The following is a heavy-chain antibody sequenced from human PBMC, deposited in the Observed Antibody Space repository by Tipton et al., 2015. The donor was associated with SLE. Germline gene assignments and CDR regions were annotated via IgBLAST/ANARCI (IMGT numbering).Heavy chain of an antibody. D-gene: IGHD1-1*01. CDR3: ARQSVQPRGDYFDY. V-gene: IGHV4-61*09. J-gene: IGHJ4*02. CDR2: VYTAGAT. CDR1: GASISRGSYF. Sequence: TLSLTCSVSGASISRGSYFWTWVRQPAGKGLEWIGHVYTAGATTYNPSLESRVTISLDTSKNQFSLRLNSVAAADTAVYYCARQSVQPRGDYFDYWGQGPLVTVAS.